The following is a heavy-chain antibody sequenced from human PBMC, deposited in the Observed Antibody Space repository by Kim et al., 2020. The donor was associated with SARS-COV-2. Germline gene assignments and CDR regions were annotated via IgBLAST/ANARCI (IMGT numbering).Heavy chain of an antibody. CDR2: IYYDGST. Sequence: SETLSLTCTVSGDSISGYYWSWIRQPPGKGLEWIGNIYYDGSTEYNSSLKGRVTMSIETSRNRFSLTATSLTATDTAVYFCARHGDCSGMSCPPVNSFEYWGQGLLVTVSS. V-gene: IGHV4-59*08. D-gene: IGHD2-15*01. J-gene: IGHJ4*02. CDR3: ARHGDCSGMSCPPVNSFEY. CDR1: GDSISGYY.